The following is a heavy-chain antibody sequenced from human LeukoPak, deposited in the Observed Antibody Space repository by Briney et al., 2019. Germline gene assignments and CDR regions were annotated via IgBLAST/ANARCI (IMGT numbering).Heavy chain of an antibody. CDR2: IYYSGST. D-gene: IGHD3-10*01. V-gene: IGHV4-30-4*07. Sequence: SETLSLPCAVSGGSISSRGYSWSWIRQPPGKGLEWIGYIYYSGSTSYNPSLKSRVTISVDTSKNQFSLELRSATAADTAVYYCARAIQYYFGSGSYYNGLGFDYWGQGTLVTVSS. J-gene: IGHJ4*02. CDR1: GGSISSRGYS. CDR3: ARAIQYYFGSGSYYNGLGFDY.